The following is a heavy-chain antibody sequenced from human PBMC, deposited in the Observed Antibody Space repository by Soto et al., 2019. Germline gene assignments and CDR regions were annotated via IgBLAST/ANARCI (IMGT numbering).Heavy chain of an antibody. J-gene: IGHJ3*02. CDR2: ISYDGSNK. D-gene: IGHD3-22*01. Sequence: GGSLRLSCAASGVTFCSYGMHWVRQAPGKGLEWVAVISYDGSNKYYADSVKGRFTISRDNSKNTLYLQMNSLRAEDTAVYYCAKRAPNYYYDSSGPLGAFDIWGQGTMVTVSS. CDR3: AKRAPNYYYDSSGPLGAFDI. CDR1: GVTFCSYG. V-gene: IGHV3-30*18.